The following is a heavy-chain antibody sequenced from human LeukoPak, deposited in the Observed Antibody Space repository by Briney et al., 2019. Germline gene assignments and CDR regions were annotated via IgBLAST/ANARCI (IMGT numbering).Heavy chain of an antibody. CDR1: GYEFFVYW. V-gene: IGHV5-51*01. Sequence: VESLMISCKGSGYEFFVYWLGWVRQTPGKGLDWMGIIYPDDSRTIYSPSFQGQVTISADKSVSTAYLQWSSLKDSDSAIYYCARFSGSSLYKNWFDPWGQGTLVTVSS. D-gene: IGHD3-10*01. CDR3: ARFSGSSLYKNWFDP. CDR2: IYPDDSRT. J-gene: IGHJ5*02.